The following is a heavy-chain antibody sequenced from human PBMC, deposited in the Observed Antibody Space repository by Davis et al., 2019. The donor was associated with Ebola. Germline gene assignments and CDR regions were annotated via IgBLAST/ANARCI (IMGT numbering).Heavy chain of an antibody. D-gene: IGHD5-18*01. CDR3: ARERGYSYGSFDY. CDR2: IIPILGIA. Sequence: SVKVSCKASGGTFSSYAISWVRQAPGQGLEWMGRIIPILGIANYAQKFQGRVTITADKSTSTAYMELNSLRSEDTAVYYCARERGYSYGSFDYWGQGTLVTVSS. V-gene: IGHV1-69*04. J-gene: IGHJ4*02. CDR1: GGTFSSYA.